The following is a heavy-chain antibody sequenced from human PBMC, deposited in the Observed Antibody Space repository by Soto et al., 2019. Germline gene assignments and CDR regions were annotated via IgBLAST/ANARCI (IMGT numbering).Heavy chain of an antibody. J-gene: IGHJ6*02. CDR1: GFTFSSHG. CDR2: IWYDGSNK. CDR3: AGGVGNFYYSMDV. V-gene: IGHV3-33*01. Sequence: QLQLVESGGGVVQPGRSLRLSCAASGFTFSSHGMHWVRQAPGKGLEWVAVIWYDGSNKYYEESVKGRLTISRDNSKNNRYLKMTSLRAGGTGVYYWAGGVGNFYYSMDVWGQGTTVTVSS.